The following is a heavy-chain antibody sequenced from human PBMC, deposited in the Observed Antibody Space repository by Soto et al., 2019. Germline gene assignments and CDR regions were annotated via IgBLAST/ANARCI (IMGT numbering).Heavy chain of an antibody. J-gene: IGHJ5*02. D-gene: IGHD3-10*01. CDR1: GGSISSYY. CDR2: IYYSGST. Sequence: ETLSLTCTVSGGSISSYYWSWIRQPPGKGLEWIGYIYYSGSTNYNPSLKSRVTISVDTSKNQFSLKLSSVTAADTAVYYCARGVLLWFGENNWFDPWGQGTLVTVSS. V-gene: IGHV4-59*08. CDR3: ARGVLLWFGENNWFDP.